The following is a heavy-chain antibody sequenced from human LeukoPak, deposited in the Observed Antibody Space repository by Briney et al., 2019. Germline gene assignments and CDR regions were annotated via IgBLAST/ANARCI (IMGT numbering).Heavy chain of an antibody. V-gene: IGHV3-73*01. D-gene: IGHD5-24*01. CDR2: IRSKANTYAP. CDR3: VRRMGGGNYYGLDV. Sequence: GGSLTLSCAASGFTFSASDMHWVRQASGNGLEWVGRIRSKANTYAPAYAASVEGRFTVSRDDSKNTAYLQMNSLKTEDTAVYYCVRRMGGGNYYGLDVWGQGTTVTVSS. CDR1: GFTFSASD. J-gene: IGHJ6*02.